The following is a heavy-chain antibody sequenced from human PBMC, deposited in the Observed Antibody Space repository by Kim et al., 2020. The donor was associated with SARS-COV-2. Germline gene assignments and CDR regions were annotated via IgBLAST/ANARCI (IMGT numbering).Heavy chain of an antibody. CDR3: ARDKMATITMTYYFDY. CDR1: GYTFTSYA. V-gene: IGHV1-3*01. J-gene: IGHJ4*02. Sequence: ASVKVSCKASGYTFTSYAMHWVRQAPGQRLEWMGWINAGNGNTKYSQKFQGRVTITRDTSARTAYMELSSLRSEDTAVYYCARDKMATITMTYYFDYWGQGALVTVSS. D-gene: IGHD5-12*01. CDR2: INAGNGNT.